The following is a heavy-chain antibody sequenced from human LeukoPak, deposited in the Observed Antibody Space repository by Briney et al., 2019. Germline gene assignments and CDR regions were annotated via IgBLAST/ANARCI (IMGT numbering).Heavy chain of an antibody. D-gene: IGHD2-21*02. CDR1: GYTFSDYY. CDR3: GRTAMSPIFDY. Sequence: ASVKVSCKASGYTFSDYYIHWVQQAPGKGLEWVGRVDPEDGETIYAVKFQGRVTITADTSRDTAYMELSGLGSEDTALYYCGRTAMSPIFDYWGQGTLVTVSS. V-gene: IGHV1-69-2*01. CDR2: VDPEDGET. J-gene: IGHJ4*02.